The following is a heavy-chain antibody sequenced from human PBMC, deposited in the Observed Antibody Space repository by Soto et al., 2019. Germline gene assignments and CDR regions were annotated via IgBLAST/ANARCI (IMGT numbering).Heavy chain of an antibody. Sequence: EVQLVESGGGLIQPGGSLRLSCAASGFTFSSNDMNWVRQAPGKGLEWVSLIYSGGSTYYADSVKGRFTISRDNSNNTLYLQMSRLSAEDAAVYYCPTRPLLRGAPWGQWTVVTVSS. V-gene: IGHV3-53*01. CDR2: IYSGGST. D-gene: IGHD3-22*01. CDR3: PTRPLLRGAP. J-gene: IGHJ3*01. CDR1: GFTFSSND.